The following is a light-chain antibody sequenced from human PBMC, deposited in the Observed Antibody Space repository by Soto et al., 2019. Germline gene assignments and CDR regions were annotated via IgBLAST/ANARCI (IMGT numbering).Light chain of an antibody. V-gene: IGLV2-14*01. CDR3: TSYSGSSSVYV. J-gene: IGLJ1*01. Sequence: QSVLTQPASVSGSPGQSITISCTGTHNDVGGYNYVSWYQHHPGKAPKLIIYEVSNRPSGVPNRFSGSKSGNTASLTISGLQAEDEADSFCTSYSGSSSVYVFGSGTKVTVL. CDR2: EVS. CDR1: HNDVGGYNY.